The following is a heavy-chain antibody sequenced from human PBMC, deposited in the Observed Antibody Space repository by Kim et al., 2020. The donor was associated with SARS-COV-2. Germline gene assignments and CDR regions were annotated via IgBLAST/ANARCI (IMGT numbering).Heavy chain of an antibody. CDR2: IYYSGST. Sequence: SETLSLTCTVSGGSISSYYWSWIRQPPGKGLEWIGYIYYSGSTNYNPSLKSRVTISVDTSKNQFSLKLSSVTAADTAVYYCARQVTVTAPHYYYYYGMDVWGQGTTVTVSS. D-gene: IGHD4-17*01. CDR1: GGSISSYY. J-gene: IGHJ6*02. CDR3: ARQVTVTAPHYYYYYGMDV. V-gene: IGHV4-59*08.